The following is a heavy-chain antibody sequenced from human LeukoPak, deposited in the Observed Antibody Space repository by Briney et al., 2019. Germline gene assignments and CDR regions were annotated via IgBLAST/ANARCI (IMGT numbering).Heavy chain of an antibody. CDR2: IKRKTDGGTT. D-gene: IGHD3-3*01. CDR3: TTDDYDFWSGYYESLDY. CDR1: GFTFSNAW. V-gene: IGHV3-15*01. J-gene: IGHJ4*02. Sequence: PGGSLRLSCAASGFTFSNAWMSWVRQAPGKGLEWVGRIKRKTDGGTTDYAAPVKGRFTISRDDSKNTLYLQMNSLKTEDTAVYYCTTDDYDFWSGYYESLDYWGQGTLVTVSS.